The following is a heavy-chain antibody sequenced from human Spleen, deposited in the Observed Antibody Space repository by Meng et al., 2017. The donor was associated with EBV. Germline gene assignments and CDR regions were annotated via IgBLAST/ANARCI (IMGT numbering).Heavy chain of an antibody. Sequence: QGQLLQSGAEVKKPGSSVNVSLRTSGGTFRSDAVSWVRQAPGQGLEWMGGLIPMVGAPHYAQKFQGRVTIIADESTSTHSMELNSLRSEDTAMYYCASESGRGFTPDYWGQGTLVTVSS. V-gene: IGHV1-69*01. CDR1: GGTFRSDA. CDR2: LIPMVGAP. CDR3: ASESGRGFTPDY. D-gene: IGHD3-10*01. J-gene: IGHJ4*02.